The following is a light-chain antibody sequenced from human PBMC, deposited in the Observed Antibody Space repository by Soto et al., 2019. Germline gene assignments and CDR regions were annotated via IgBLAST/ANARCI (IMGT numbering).Light chain of an antibody. CDR2: GAS. CDR1: QSVISNF. V-gene: IGKV3-20*01. Sequence: DIVLTQSPGTLSLSPGERATLSCRASQSVISNFLAWYQQKPGQAPRLLIYGASSRATGIPDRFSGSGSVTDFTLTISRLEPEDFAVYYCQQYGTSPRTFGQGTKVDVK. CDR3: QQYGTSPRT. J-gene: IGKJ1*01.